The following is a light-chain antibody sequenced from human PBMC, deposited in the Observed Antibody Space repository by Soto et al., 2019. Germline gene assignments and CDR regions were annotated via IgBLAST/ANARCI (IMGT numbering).Light chain of an antibody. CDR3: QQYDSFSVT. CDR1: QTINNY. CDR2: AAY. J-gene: IGKJ1*01. Sequence: DIQMTQSSSSLSASVGDGVTITGRTSQTINNYLNWYQQKPGRAPKLLIYAAYNLQSGVPSRFSGSGSGTEFTLTISSLQPDYFATYYCQQYDSFSVTFGQGTKVDIK. V-gene: IGKV1-39*01.